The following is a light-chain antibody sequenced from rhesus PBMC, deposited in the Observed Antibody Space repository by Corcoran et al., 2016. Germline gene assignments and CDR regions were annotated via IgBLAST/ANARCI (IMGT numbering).Light chain of an antibody. CDR1: QGINND. J-gene: IGKJ3*01. Sequence: DIQMTQSPSSLSASVGDRVTITCRASQGINNDLSWYQQKPGKAPKPLIYYASNLETGVPSRFSGSRSGTDYTITISSLQPEDIATYYCQQYNNSPFTFGPGTKLDI. CDR2: YAS. CDR3: QQYNNSPFT. V-gene: IGKV1-66*01.